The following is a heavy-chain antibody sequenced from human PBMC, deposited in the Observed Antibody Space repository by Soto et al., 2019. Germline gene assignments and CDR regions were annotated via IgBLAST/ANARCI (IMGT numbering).Heavy chain of an antibody. CDR3: ARHGYYDSSGYYYALDYYYGMDV. CDR2: IYPGDSDT. CDR1: GYSFTSYW. Sequence: PGESLKISCKGSGYSFTSYWIGWVRQMPGKGLEWMGIIYPGDSDTRYSPSFQGQVTISADKSTSTAYLQWSSLKASDTAMYYCARHGYYDSSGYYYALDYYYGMDVWGQGTTVTVSS. D-gene: IGHD3-22*01. V-gene: IGHV5-51*01. J-gene: IGHJ6*02.